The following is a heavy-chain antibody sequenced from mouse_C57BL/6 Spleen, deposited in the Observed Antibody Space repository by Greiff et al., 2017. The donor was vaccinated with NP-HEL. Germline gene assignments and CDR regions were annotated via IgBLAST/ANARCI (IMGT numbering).Heavy chain of an antibody. CDR1: GYTFTSYW. J-gene: IGHJ4*01. Sequence: QVQLQQPGAELVMPGASVKLSCKASGYTFTSYWMHWVKQRPGQGLEWIGEIDPSASYTNYNPKFKGKSTLTVDKSSSTAYMQLSILTSEHSAVYYSASSSMCTTWPYYAMDYWGQGTSVTVSS. CDR3: ASSSMCTTWPYYAMDY. V-gene: IGHV1-69*01. CDR2: IDPSASYT. D-gene: IGHD2-2*01.